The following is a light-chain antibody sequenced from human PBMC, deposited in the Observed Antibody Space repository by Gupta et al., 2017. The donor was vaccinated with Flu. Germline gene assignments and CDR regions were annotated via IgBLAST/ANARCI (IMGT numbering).Light chain of an antibody. CDR1: QSINNY. CDR2: AAS. CDR3: QQSFSTLTWT. Sequence: DIQMTQSPSSLSASVGDRVTITCRASQSINNYLSWYQQKPGKAPKLLIYAASSLQSGVPSRFSGSGYGTDFTLTISSRQPEDFAAYYCQQSFSTLTWTFGQGTKVEI. V-gene: IGKV1-39*01. J-gene: IGKJ1*01.